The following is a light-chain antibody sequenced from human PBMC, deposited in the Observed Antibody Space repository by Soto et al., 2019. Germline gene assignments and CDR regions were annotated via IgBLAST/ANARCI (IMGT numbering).Light chain of an antibody. CDR3: QQYGSSPRT. J-gene: IGKJ1*01. Sequence: DIVMTQSPDSLSVSLGERATINFNSSQNILYSSNNKNYLAWYQQKPGQPPKLLMYWASTRESGVPDRFSGSESGTDFTLTISSLQAEDFAVYYCQQYGSSPRTFGQGTKVDIK. CDR2: WAS. V-gene: IGKV4-1*01. CDR1: QNILYSSNNKNY.